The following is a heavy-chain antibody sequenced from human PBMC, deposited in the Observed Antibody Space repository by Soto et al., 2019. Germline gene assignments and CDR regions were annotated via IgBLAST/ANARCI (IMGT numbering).Heavy chain of an antibody. CDR1: GGSISSGDYY. D-gene: IGHD2-2*01. CDR3: ARDRFIMPSPSGAFDI. J-gene: IGHJ3*02. V-gene: IGHV4-30-4*01. CDR2: IYYSGST. Sequence: SETLSLTCTVSGGSISSGDYYWSWIRQPPGKGLEWIGYIYYSGSTYYNPSLKSRVTISVDTSKNQFSLKLSSVTAADTAVYYCARDRFIMPSPSGAFDIWGQGTMVTVSS.